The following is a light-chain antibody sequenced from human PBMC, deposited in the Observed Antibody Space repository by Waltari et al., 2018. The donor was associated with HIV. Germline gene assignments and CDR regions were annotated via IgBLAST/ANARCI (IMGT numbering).Light chain of an antibody. V-gene: IGLV1-51*02. CDR3: GTWDSSLIAGGV. CDR2: END. Sequence: QSVLTQPPSVSAAPGQKVTISCSGSSSNIGNHYVSWYQQFPGTAPKLLIFENDKRPSGIPDRFSGSKSGTSATLGITGLQTGDEADYYCGTWDSSLIAGGVFGGGTKLTVL. CDR1: SSNIGNHY. J-gene: IGLJ3*02.